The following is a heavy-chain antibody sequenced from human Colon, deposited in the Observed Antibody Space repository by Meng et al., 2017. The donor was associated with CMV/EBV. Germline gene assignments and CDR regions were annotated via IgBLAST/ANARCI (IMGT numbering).Heavy chain of an antibody. CDR3: AKGTAATTVPDFDY. V-gene: IGHV3-43*01. Sequence: GESLKISCAGSGFTFDDYTMNWVRQVPGKGLEWISVISWDGSSKTYADSVRGRFTISRDNTKNSLFLQLSGLRTEDTALYYCAKGTAATTVPDFDYWGQGTLVTVPQ. J-gene: IGHJ4*02. D-gene: IGHD4-17*01. CDR2: ISWDGSSK. CDR1: GFTFDDYT.